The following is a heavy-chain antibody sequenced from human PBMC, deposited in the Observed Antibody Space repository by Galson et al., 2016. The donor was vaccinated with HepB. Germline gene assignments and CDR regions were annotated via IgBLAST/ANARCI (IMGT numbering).Heavy chain of an antibody. CDR2: ISYDEGNK. CDR3: ARDRRHSPTGEFVAMMYYYYGMDV. D-gene: IGHD2-8*02. J-gene: IGHJ6*04. V-gene: IGHV3-30*03. CDR1: GFTFSSYG. Sequence: SLRLSCAASGFTFSSYGMHWVRQAPGKGLEWVAVISYDEGNKYYADSVKGRFTISRDISKNTLCLHMNSLRAEDTAVYYCARDRRHSPTGEFVAMMYYYYGMDVWGKGTTVTVSS.